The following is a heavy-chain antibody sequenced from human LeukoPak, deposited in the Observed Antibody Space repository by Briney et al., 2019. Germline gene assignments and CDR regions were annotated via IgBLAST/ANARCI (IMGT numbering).Heavy chain of an antibody. CDR3: AKIGPGYWYFDL. Sequence: SEPLSLTCAVSGGSISRFYWSWIRVPPGKGLEGISYISNRGSTNYNPVHKSRVTITVDATKNQYSLMMRSMAAADTAIYYWAKIGPGYWYFDLWGRGTLVTVPS. V-gene: IGHV4-59*01. CDR2: ISNRGST. J-gene: IGHJ2*01. CDR1: GGSISRFY.